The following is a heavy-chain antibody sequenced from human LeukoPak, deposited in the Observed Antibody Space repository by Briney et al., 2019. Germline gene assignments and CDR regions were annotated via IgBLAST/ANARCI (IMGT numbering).Heavy chain of an antibody. CDR3: ARVRGLWFGVRNHS. CDR2: IDHTGST. D-gene: IGHD3-10*01. V-gene: IGHV4-34*01. Sequence: PSETLSLTCAVYGGSFSGYYWSWIRQPPGKGLEWIGEIDHTGSTHYNPSLKSRVTMSVDASKNQFSLKLTFVTAADTAVYYCARVRGLWFGVRNHSWGQGTLVTVSS. J-gene: IGHJ4*02. CDR1: GGSFSGYY.